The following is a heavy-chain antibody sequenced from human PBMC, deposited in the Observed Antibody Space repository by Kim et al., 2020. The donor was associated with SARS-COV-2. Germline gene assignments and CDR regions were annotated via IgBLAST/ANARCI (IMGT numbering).Heavy chain of an antibody. Sequence: SETLSLTCTVSGGSISSSSYYWGWIRQPPGKGLEWIASIYYSGSTSYNPSLKTRVTISVDTSRNQFSLKLSSVTAADTAVYYWARQYTSGWYAGGYYFDYWGQGTLVTVSS. CDR2: IYYSGST. D-gene: IGHD6-19*01. J-gene: IGHJ4*02. CDR1: GGSISSSSYY. V-gene: IGHV4-39*01. CDR3: ARQYTSGWYAGGYYFDY.